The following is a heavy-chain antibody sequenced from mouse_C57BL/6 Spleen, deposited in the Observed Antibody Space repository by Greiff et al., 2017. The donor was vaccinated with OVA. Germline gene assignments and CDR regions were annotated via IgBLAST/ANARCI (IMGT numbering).Heavy chain of an antibody. D-gene: IGHD2-3*01. Sequence: QVQLKQPGAELVMPGASVKLSCKASGYTFTSYWMHWVKQRPGQGLEWIGEIDPSDSYTNYNQKFKGKSTLTVDKSSSTAYMQLSSLTSEDSAVYYCARGDGYPWFAYWGQGTLVTVSA. CDR2: IDPSDSYT. CDR3: ARGDGYPWFAY. V-gene: IGHV1-69*01. J-gene: IGHJ3*01. CDR1: GYTFTSYW.